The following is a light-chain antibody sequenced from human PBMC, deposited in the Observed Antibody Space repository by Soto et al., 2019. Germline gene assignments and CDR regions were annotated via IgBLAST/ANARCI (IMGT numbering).Light chain of an antibody. V-gene: IGKV1-5*03. CDR3: QEYKSYST. CDR1: QSISSW. J-gene: IGKJ2*01. CDR2: KAS. Sequence: DIQMTQSPSTLSASVGDIVTITCRASQSISSWLAWYQQKPGKAPKLLIYKASSLESGVPSRFSGSGSGTEFTLTISSLQPDDFATYYCQEYKSYSTFGQGTKLEIK.